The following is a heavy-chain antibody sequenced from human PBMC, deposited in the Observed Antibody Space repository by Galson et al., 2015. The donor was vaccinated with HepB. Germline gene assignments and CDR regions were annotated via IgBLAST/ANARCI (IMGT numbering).Heavy chain of an antibody. CDR3: ARNSRPLWFGEKQYFDL. V-gene: IGHV3-21*01. Sequence: SLRLSCAASGFTFSSYSMNWVRQAPGKGLEWVSSLSSSSSYIYYADSVKGRFTISRDNAKNSLYLQMNSLRAEDTAVYYCARNSRPLWFGEKQYFDLWGRGTLVTVSS. D-gene: IGHD3-10*01. CDR1: GFTFSSYS. J-gene: IGHJ2*01. CDR2: LSSSSSYI.